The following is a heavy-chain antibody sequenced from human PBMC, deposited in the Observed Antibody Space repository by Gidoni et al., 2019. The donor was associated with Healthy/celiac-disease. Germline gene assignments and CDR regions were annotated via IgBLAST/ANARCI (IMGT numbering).Heavy chain of an antibody. D-gene: IGHD6-13*01. CDR1: GGTFSSYT. J-gene: IGHJ5*02. V-gene: IGHV1-69*02. Sequence: QVQLVNTGDEVKKPGPSVKVSCKASGGTFSSYTISWVRQAPGQGLEWMGRIIPILGIANYAQKFQGRVTITADKSTSTAYMELSSLRSEDTAVYYCASRTAAGSNWFDPWGQGTLVTVSS. CDR3: ASRTAAGSNWFDP. CDR2: IIPILGIA.